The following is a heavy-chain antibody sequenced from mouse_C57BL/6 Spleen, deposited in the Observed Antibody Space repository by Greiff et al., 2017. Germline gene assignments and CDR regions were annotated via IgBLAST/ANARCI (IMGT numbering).Heavy chain of an antibody. CDR3: ARDWDAGFAY. J-gene: IGHJ3*01. CDR1: GYTFTDYN. CDR2: INPNNGGT. D-gene: IGHD4-1*01. V-gene: IGHV1-18*01. Sequence: EVKLQESGPELVKPGASVKIPCKASGYTFTDYNMDWVKQSPGKSLEWIGDINPNNGGTIYNQKFKGKATLTVDKSSSTAYMELRSLTSEDTAVYYCARDWDAGFAYWGQGTLVTVSA.